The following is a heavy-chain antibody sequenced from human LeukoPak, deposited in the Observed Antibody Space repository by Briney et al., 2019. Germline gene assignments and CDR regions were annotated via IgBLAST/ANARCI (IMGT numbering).Heavy chain of an antibody. D-gene: IGHD1-26*01. CDR2: IYYSGST. Sequence: SETLSLTCAVYGGSFSDYYWSWIRQPPGKGLEWIGYIYYSGSTYYNPSLKSRVTISVDTSKNQFSLKLSSVTAADTAVYYCARDSGSYGDYFYYGMDVWGQGTTVTVSS. J-gene: IGHJ6*02. V-gene: IGHV4-30-4*01. CDR1: GGSFSDYY. CDR3: ARDSGSYGDYFYYGMDV.